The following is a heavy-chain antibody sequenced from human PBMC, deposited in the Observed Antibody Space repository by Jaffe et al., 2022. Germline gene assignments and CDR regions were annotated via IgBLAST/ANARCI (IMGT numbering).Heavy chain of an antibody. CDR3: ARDLPNVYYFDY. CDR2: IYHSGST. J-gene: IGHJ4*02. CDR1: GYSISSGYY. D-gene: IGHD3-16*01. V-gene: IGHV4-38-2*02. Sequence: QVQLQESGPGLVKPSETLSLTCAVSGYSISSGYYWGWIRQPPGKGLEWIGSIYHSGSTYYNPSLKSRVTISVDTSKNQFSLKLSSVTAADTAVYYCARDLPNVYYFDYWGQGTLVTVSS.